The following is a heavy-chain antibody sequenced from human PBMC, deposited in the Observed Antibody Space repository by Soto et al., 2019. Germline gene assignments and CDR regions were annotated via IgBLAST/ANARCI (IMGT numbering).Heavy chain of an antibody. CDR3: AKDISDGRYCSGGSCYPRTGLSAGRFDY. Sequence: GGYLRLSCAASGFTFDDYAIYWVRQAPGKGMEWVSGISWNSGSIGYADSVKGRFTISRDNAKNSLYLQMNSLRAEDTALYYCAKDISDGRYCSGGSCYPRTGLSAGRFDYWRHGT. J-gene: IGHJ4*01. V-gene: IGHV3-9*01. D-gene: IGHD2-15*01. CDR2: ISWNSGSI. CDR1: GFTFDDYA.